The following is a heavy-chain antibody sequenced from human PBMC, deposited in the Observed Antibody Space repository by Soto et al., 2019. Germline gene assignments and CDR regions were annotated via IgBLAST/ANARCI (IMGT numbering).Heavy chain of an antibody. CDR1: GYTFTSYG. J-gene: IGHJ6*02. D-gene: IGHD5-18*01. CDR3: ARVQYSPPYYYYYGMDV. V-gene: IGHV1-18*01. Sequence: QVQLVQSGAEVKKPGASVKVSCKASGYTFTSYGISWVRQAPGQGLEWMGWISAYNGNTNYAQKLQGRVTMTTDTSTSTAYMELRSLRSDDTAVYYWARVQYSPPYYYYYGMDVWGQGTTVTVSS. CDR2: ISAYNGNT.